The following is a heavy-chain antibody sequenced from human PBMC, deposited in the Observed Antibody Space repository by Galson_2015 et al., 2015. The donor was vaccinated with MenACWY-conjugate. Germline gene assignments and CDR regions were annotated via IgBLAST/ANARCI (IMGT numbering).Heavy chain of an antibody. CDR3: ARGYCSAVACYSEDYLDY. J-gene: IGHJ4*02. Sequence: SVKVSCKASGYTFNKYAIHWVRQAPGQGLEWMGWINAGNGDTVVSQKVQGSVTITRDTSASTVYIDLNSLKSEDTAVYYCARGYCSAVACYSEDYLDYWGQGTLVTVSS. CDR1: GYTFNKYA. D-gene: IGHD2-15*01. CDR2: INAGNGDT. V-gene: IGHV1-3*01.